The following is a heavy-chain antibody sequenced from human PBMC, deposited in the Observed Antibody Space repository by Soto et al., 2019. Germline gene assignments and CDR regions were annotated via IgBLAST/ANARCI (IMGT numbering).Heavy chain of an antibody. Sequence: QVQLVQSGAEVKHPGASVKVSCKASGYTFTSYGIGWARQAPGQGLEWMGWINTYNGNTNYAQNVQGRVTLTTDTSTGTADMELRSLRSNDTAIYYCAMVDVYVTPSPQDVWGQGTTVIVSS. V-gene: IGHV1-18*01. CDR1: GYTFTSYG. CDR3: AMVDVYVTPSPQDV. D-gene: IGHD3-16*01. J-gene: IGHJ6*02. CDR2: INTYNGNT.